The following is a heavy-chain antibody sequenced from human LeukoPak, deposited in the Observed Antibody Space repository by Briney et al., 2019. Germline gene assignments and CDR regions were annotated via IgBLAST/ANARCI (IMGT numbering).Heavy chain of an antibody. CDR3: ARVLAETTPYYFDY. CDR1: GGSISNRNYY. J-gene: IGHJ4*02. V-gene: IGHV4-39*07. Sequence: PSETLSLTCTVSGGSISNRNYYWGWIRQPPGKGLEWIASIYYSGSTFYNPSLKSRVTISVDTSRNQISLELTSVTAADTAVYYCARVLAETTPYYFDYWGQGTLVTVSS. CDR2: IYYSGST. D-gene: IGHD4-11*01.